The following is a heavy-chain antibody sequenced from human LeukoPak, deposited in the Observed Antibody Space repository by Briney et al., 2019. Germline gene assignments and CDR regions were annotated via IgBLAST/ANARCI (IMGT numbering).Heavy chain of an antibody. CDR3: ARADLRGYSLDY. CDR1: GFTFSNYD. Sequence: PGGSLRLSCAASGFTFSNYDMHWVRQTTGRGLEWVSGVDTAGDRYSPGSVKGRFTISRENAKNSLYLQMNSLRAGDTAVYYCARADLRGYSLDYWGQGTLVTVSS. J-gene: IGHJ4*02. D-gene: IGHD5-18*01. V-gene: IGHV3-13*01. CDR2: VDTAGDR.